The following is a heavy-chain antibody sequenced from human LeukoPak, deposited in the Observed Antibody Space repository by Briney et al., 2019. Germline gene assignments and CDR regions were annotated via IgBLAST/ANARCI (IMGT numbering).Heavy chain of an antibody. CDR3: ARGKSSG. J-gene: IGHJ4*02. CDR2: ISWNSGSI. D-gene: IGHD6-19*01. V-gene: IGHV3-9*01. CDR1: GFTFDDYA. Sequence: PGGSLRLSCAASGFTFDDYAMHWVRHAPGKGLEWVSGISWNSGSIGYADSVKGRFTISRDNAKNSLYLQMNSLRAEDTAVYYCARGKSSGWGQGTLVTVSS.